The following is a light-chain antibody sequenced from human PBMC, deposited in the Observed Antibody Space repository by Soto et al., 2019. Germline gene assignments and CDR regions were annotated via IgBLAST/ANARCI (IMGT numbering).Light chain of an antibody. V-gene: IGKV3-15*01. Sequence: EIVMTQSAATLSLSPGERATLSCRASQNVNSNLAWYQQKAGQAPRLLIYGTSTRATGIPARFSGSGSGTDFTLTISRLEPEDFAVYYCQQYGETPWTFGGGTKVDIK. CDR3: QQYGETPWT. J-gene: IGKJ4*02. CDR1: QNVNSN. CDR2: GTS.